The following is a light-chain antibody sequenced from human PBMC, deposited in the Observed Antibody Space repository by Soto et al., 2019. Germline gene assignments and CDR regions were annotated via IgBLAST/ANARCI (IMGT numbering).Light chain of an antibody. Sequence: DIQMTLSPSTLSASVGDRVTITCRASQSISSWLAWYQQKPGKAPKLLIYDASSLESGVPSRFSGSGSGTEFTLTISSLQPEDFATYYCLQDYNYPYTFGQGTKVDIK. CDR2: DAS. J-gene: IGKJ1*01. CDR1: QSISSW. CDR3: LQDYNYPYT. V-gene: IGKV1-5*01.